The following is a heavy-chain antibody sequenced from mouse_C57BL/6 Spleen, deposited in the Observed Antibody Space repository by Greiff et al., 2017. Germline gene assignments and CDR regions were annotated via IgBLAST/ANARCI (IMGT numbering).Heavy chain of an antibody. D-gene: IGHD1-1*01. V-gene: IGHV5-17*01. J-gene: IGHJ4*01. Sequence: EVKLVESGGGLVKPGGSLKLSCAASGFTFSDYGMHWVRQAPEKGLEWVAYISSGSSTIYYADTVKGRFTISRANAKNTLFLKMTSLESEDTAMYYCARCHGSSSYAMDYWGQGTSVTVSS. CDR3: ARCHGSSSYAMDY. CDR2: ISSGSSTI. CDR1: GFTFSDYG.